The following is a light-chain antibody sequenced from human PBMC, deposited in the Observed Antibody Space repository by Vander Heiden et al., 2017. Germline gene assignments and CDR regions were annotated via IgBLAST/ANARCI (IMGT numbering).Light chain of an antibody. Sequence: DIVLTQSPGTLSLSPGERATLSCRASQSVSSSYLAWYQQKPGQAPRLLIDGASSRATGIPDRFSGSGSGTDFTLTISRLEPEDFAVYYCQQYGSSIFTFGPGTKVDIK. CDR1: QSVSSSY. J-gene: IGKJ3*01. CDR3: QQYGSSIFT. CDR2: GAS. V-gene: IGKV3-20*01.